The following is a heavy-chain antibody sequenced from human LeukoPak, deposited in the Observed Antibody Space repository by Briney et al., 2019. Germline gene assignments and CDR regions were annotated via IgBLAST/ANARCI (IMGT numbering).Heavy chain of an antibody. Sequence: LGESLQISCQGSGYSFTSYWIGWVRQLPGKGLEWMGIIYPGDSDTRYSPPFQGQVTISADKSISTAYLQWSSLKASDTAMYYCARPKTTDDAFDIWGQGTMVTVSS. CDR2: IYPGDSDT. J-gene: IGHJ3*02. CDR3: ARPKTTDDAFDI. D-gene: IGHD1-7*01. V-gene: IGHV5-51*01. CDR1: GYSFTSYW.